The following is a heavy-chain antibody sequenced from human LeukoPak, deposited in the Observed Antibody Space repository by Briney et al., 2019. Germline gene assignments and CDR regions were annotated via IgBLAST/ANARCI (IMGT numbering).Heavy chain of an antibody. V-gene: IGHV3-23*01. CDR2: ISGSGGST. CDR1: GFTFSSYA. CDR3: ARGIGLSWSLDS. D-gene: IGHD6-13*01. J-gene: IGHJ4*02. Sequence: GGSLRLSCAASGFTFSSYAMSWVRQAPGKGLEWVSAISGSGGSTYYADSVKGRFTISRDNSKNTLYLQMSSLRAEDTAVYYCARGIGLSWSLDSWGQGTLVTVSS.